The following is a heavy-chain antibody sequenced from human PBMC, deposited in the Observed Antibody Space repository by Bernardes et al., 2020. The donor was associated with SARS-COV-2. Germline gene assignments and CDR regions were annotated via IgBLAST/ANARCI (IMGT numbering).Heavy chain of an antibody. J-gene: IGHJ4*02. CDR3: ARDDYLWGYFRGQPDY. V-gene: IGHV3-74*01. D-gene: IGHD3-16*01. CDR1: GFSLSRDS. Sequence: GFLSTPRAAPGFSLSRDSMQWVRPAPGKRLMWVPSNDHEGAYINYADPVKGQFTIFRDNAKNTLFLQMNSLRADDMAVYYCARDDYLWGYFRGQPDYWGQGTLVTVTS. CDR2: NDHEGAYI.